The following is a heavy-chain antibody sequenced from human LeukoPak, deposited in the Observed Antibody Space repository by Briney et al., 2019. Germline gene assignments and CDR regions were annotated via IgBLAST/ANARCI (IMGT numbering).Heavy chain of an antibody. CDR3: ARLGYCSSTSCYNFDY. V-gene: IGHV4-39*01. CDR2: IYYSGST. Sequence: SETLSLTCTVSGGSISSSSYYWGWIRQPPGKGLEWIGSIYYSGSTYYSPSLKSRLTISVDTSKNQFSQKLSSVTAADTAVYYCARLGYCSSTSCYNFDYWGQGTLVTVSS. CDR1: GGSISSSSYY. J-gene: IGHJ4*02. D-gene: IGHD2-2*01.